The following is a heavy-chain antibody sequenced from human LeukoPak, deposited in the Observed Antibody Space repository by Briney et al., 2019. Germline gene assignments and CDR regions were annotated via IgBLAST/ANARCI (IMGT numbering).Heavy chain of an antibody. CDR3: ARGRPHGNDY. V-gene: IGHV3-30*03. CDR2: ISYDGSNK. CDR1: GFTFSSCG. Sequence: GGSLRLSCAASGFTFSSCGMHWVRQAPGKGLEWVAVISYDGSNKYYADSVKGRFSISRDNAKNTLYLQMNSLRVEDTAVYYCARGRPHGNDYWGQGTLVTVSS. J-gene: IGHJ4*02. D-gene: IGHD4-23*01.